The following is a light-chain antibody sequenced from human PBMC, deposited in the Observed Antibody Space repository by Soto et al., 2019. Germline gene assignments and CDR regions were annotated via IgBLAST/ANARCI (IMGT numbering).Light chain of an antibody. CDR3: QQRSNWPPIT. CDR1: RSVSNS. CDR2: DAS. V-gene: IGKV3-11*01. J-gene: IGKJ5*01. Sequence: EIVLTQSPATLSLSPAERATLSCRASRSVSNSLAWYQQKPGQAPRLLIYDASDRATGIPGRFSGSGSGTDFTLTISSLEPEDFAVYYCQQRSNWPPITFGQGTRLEIK.